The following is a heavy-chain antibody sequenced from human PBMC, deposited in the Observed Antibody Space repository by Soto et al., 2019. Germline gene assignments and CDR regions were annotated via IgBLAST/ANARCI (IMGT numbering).Heavy chain of an antibody. D-gene: IGHD3-3*01. V-gene: IGHV3-7*03. CDR2: IKQDGSEK. Sequence: EVQLVESGGGLVQPGGSLRLSCAASGFTFSRYWMTWVRQAPGKGLEWVANIKQDGSEKYDVDSVRGRFTISRDSVKNSMCLQRNSLRVDDTAVYYCATTFYASWSGYPTGMDVWGEGSTVTVS. CDR3: ATTFYASWSGYPTGMDV. J-gene: IGHJ6*02. CDR1: GFTFSRYW.